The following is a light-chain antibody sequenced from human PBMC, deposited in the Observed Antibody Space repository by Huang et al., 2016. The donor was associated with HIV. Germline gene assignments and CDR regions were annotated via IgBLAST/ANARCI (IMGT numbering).Light chain of an antibody. J-gene: IGKJ4*01. CDR3: QQYFETPLT. Sequence: DIVMTQSPDSLAVSLGERATVNCKSSQTILYSSKNKNYLAWYQQKLGKPPKLLIYLASTRESGVPDRFSGGGSGTDFTLTISSLQAEDVAVYYCQQYFETPLTFGGGTKVEIK. CDR2: LAS. V-gene: IGKV4-1*01. CDR1: QTILYSSKNKNY.